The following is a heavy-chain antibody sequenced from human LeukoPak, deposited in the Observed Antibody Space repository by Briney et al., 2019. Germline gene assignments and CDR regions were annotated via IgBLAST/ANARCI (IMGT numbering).Heavy chain of an antibody. V-gene: IGHV3-23*01. Sequence: GGSLRLSCAASGFTFSSSAMNWVRQVPGKGLEWVSASGTAGDTYYADSVKGRFTISRDDSKNTLYLQMTSLRAEDTAVYYCAKKTPGTYPFDYWGQGTTVTVSS. CDR2: SGTAGDT. CDR3: AKKTPGTYPFDY. D-gene: IGHD6-13*01. CDR1: GFTFSSSA. J-gene: IGHJ4*01.